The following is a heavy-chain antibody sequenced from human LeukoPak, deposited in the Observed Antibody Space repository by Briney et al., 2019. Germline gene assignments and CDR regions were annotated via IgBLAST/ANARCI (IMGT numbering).Heavy chain of an antibody. J-gene: IGHJ5*02. D-gene: IGHD6-13*01. CDR2: VDLEDGET. CDR1: GYTLTELS. V-gene: IGHV1-24*01. CDR3: ATFRSWYL. Sequence: GASVKVSFKFSGYTLTELSMHWVRQAHGKGIERMGGVDLEDGETIYAQKFQGRVTMTEDTSTDTAYMELSSLSSEDTSMYYCATFRSWYLWGQGTLVTVSS.